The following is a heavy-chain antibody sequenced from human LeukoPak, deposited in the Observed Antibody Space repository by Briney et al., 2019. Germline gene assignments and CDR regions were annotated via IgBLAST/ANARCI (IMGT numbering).Heavy chain of an antibody. V-gene: IGHV3-23*01. D-gene: IGHD6-19*01. J-gene: IGHJ4*02. Sequence: GGSLRLSCAASGFTFSSYAMSWVRQAPGKGLEWVSAISGSGGSTYYADSVKGRFTISRDNSKDTLYLQMNSLRAEDTAVYYCAKDSYSSGWYAEDYWGQGTLVTVSS. CDR1: GFTFSSYA. CDR3: AKDSYSSGWYAEDY. CDR2: ISGSGGST.